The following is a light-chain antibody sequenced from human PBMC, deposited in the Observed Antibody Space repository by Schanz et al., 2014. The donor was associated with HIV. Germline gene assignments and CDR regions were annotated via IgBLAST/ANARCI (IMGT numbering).Light chain of an antibody. V-gene: IGLV2-23*02. Sequence: QSVLTQPPAASGSPGQSVTISCTEASGDVSVHNYVSWYQQHPGKAPKLMIYDVSKRPSGVSNRFSGSKSGSTASLTISGLQAEDEADYYCCSYAGGSTLAHWLFGGGTKLTVL. CDR2: DVS. J-gene: IGLJ3*02. CDR1: SGDVSVHNY. CDR3: CSYAGGSTLAHWL.